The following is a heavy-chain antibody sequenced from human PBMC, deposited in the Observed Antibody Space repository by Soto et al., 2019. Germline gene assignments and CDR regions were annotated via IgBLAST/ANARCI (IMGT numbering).Heavy chain of an antibody. CDR2: ISAYNGNT. Sequence: ASVKVSCKASGYIFTTYGISWVRQAPGQGLEWMGWISAYNGNTNYAQKLQGRVTMTTDTSTSTAYMELRSLRSDDTAVYYCAREGYGDGAFDIWGQGTMVTVSS. CDR3: AREGYGDGAFDI. J-gene: IGHJ3*02. CDR1: GYIFTTYG. V-gene: IGHV1-18*01. D-gene: IGHD4-17*01.